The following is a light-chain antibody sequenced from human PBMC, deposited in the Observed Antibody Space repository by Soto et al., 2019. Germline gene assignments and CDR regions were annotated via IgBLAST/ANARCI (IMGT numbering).Light chain of an antibody. CDR1: QSVLFGSNNKKY. J-gene: IGKJ1*01. CDR2: GAS. CDR3: QQYDSSSWT. V-gene: IGKV4-1*01. Sequence: DIVMTQSPESLAVSLCERATINCKSRQSVLFGSNNKKYLAWYQHKHGQAPRLLIYGASSRAPGIPDRFSGSGSGTDGTLTISRLQPEDGAVYYCQQYDSSSWTFGQGTKVDIK.